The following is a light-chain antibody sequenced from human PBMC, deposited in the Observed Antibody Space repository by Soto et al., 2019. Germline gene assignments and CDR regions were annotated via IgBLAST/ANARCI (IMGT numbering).Light chain of an antibody. CDR1: QIVSSN. CDR3: QQYNNWPQVS. J-gene: IGKJ3*01. CDR2: ATS. Sequence: ERVMTQSPATLSASPGESVTLSCRASQIVSSNLAWYQHKPGQAPRLLIYATSTRAPGVSARFSGSGSGSGTEFTLTISSLQSEDFAVYYCQQYNNWPQVSFGPGTKVEIK. V-gene: IGKV3-15*01.